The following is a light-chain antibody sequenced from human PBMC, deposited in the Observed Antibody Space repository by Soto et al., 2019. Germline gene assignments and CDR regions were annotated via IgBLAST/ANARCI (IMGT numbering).Light chain of an antibody. Sequence: DIVMTQSPDSLAVSLGERATINCKSSQTILYSSNNKNYLAWYQQKPGQPPKLLIYWASTRESGVPDRFRGSGSGTYFTLTISSLQAEDVAVYYCQQYYSSPQTFGQGTKVEIK. V-gene: IGKV4-1*01. CDR1: QTILYSSNNKNY. CDR2: WAS. J-gene: IGKJ1*01. CDR3: QQYYSSPQT.